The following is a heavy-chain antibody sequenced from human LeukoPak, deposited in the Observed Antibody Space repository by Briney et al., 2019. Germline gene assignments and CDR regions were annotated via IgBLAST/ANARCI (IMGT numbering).Heavy chain of an antibody. CDR1: GGSFSGYY. Sequence: SETLSLTCAVYGGSFSGYYWSWIRQPPGKGLEWIGYIYYSGSTNYNPSLKSRVTISVDTSKNQFSLKLSSVTAADTAVYYCARAPDSPLSWFDPWGQGTLVTVSS. CDR3: ARAPDSPLSWFDP. V-gene: IGHV4-59*01. CDR2: IYYSGST. J-gene: IGHJ5*02. D-gene: IGHD3-22*01.